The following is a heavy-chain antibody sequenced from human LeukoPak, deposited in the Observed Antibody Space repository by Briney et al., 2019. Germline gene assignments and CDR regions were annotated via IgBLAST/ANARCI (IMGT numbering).Heavy chain of an antibody. CDR2: ISAYNGNT. J-gene: IGHJ4*02. CDR3: ARDTPDFWSGYYRFDY. V-gene: IGHV1-18*01. Sequence: ASVKVSCKASGYTFTSYGISWVRQAPGQGLEWMGWISAYNGNTNYAQKLQGRVTMTTDTSTSTAYMELRSLRSDDTAVYYCARDTPDFWSGYYRFDYWGQGTLVAVSS. D-gene: IGHD3-3*01. CDR1: GYTFTSYG.